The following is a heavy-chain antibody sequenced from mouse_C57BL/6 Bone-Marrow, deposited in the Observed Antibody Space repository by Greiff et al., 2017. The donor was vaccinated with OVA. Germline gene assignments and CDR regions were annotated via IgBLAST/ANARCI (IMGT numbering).Heavy chain of an antibody. Sequence: QVQLQQSGPGLVQPSQSLSITCTVSGFSLTSYGVHWVRQSPGKGLEWLGVIWSGGSTDYNAAFISRLSISKDNSKSQVFFKMNSLQADDTAIDYCARSYSNYYFDYWGQGTTLTVSS. CDR2: IWSGGST. CDR3: ARSYSNYYFDY. J-gene: IGHJ2*01. D-gene: IGHD2-5*01. V-gene: IGHV2-2*01. CDR1: GFSLTSYG.